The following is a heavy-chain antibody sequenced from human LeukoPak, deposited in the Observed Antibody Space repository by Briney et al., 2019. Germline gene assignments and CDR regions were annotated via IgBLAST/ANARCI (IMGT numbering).Heavy chain of an antibody. Sequence: GGSLRLSCAASGFTFSSYAMSWVRQAPGKGLEWVSGILYSGYTKYYANSVRGRFTISRDNSNNTLYLQMNSLRAEDTAVYYCAKLGGHPLHNYYVGVWGKGTTVAVSS. CDR3: AKLGGHPLHNYYVGV. D-gene: IGHD3-16*01. CDR1: GFTFSSYA. V-gene: IGHV3-23*01. CDR2: ILYSGYTK. J-gene: IGHJ6*03.